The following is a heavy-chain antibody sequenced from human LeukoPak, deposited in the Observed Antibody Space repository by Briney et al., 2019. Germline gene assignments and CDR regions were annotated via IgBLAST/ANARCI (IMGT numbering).Heavy chain of an antibody. Sequence: SETLSLTCTVSGGSISSYYWSWIRQPPGKGLEWIGYIYYSGSTNYNPSLKSRVTISVDTSKNQFSLKLSSVTAADTAVYYCAGGGYDSSGYYLMPFDYWGQGTLVTVSS. D-gene: IGHD3-22*01. V-gene: IGHV4-59*01. CDR3: AGGGYDSSGYYLMPFDY. CDR2: IYYSGST. J-gene: IGHJ4*02. CDR1: GGSISSYY.